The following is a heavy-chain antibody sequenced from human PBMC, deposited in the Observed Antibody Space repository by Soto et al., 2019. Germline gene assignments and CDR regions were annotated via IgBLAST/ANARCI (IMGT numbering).Heavy chain of an antibody. CDR1: GYTFSNYG. Sequence: GASVKVSCKVSGYTFSNYGVNWLRQAPGQGLEGVGWFNPANHNTNYEKKFQDRVSMTADTSTSTAYMELRGLRSDDTAVYCCARVRFGYPFDFWGQGTLVTVSS. J-gene: IGHJ4*02. CDR3: ARVRFGYPFDF. D-gene: IGHD5-18*01. V-gene: IGHV1-18*01. CDR2: FNPANHNT.